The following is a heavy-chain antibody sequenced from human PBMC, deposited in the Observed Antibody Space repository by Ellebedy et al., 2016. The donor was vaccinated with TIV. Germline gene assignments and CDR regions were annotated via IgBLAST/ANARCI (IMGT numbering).Heavy chain of an antibody. CDR1: GFTFSSYW. D-gene: IGHD3-3*01. CDR2: IKQDGSEK. J-gene: IGHJ4*02. Sequence: GGSLRLXCAASGFTFSSYWMSWVRQAPGEGLEWVANIKQDGSEKYYVDSVKGRFTISRDNAKNSLYLQMNSLRAEDTAVYYCAREIPVLRSPDYWGQGTLVTVSS. CDR3: AREIPVLRSPDY. V-gene: IGHV3-7*01.